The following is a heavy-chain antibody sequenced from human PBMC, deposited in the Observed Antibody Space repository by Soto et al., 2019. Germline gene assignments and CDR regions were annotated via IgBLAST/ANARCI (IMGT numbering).Heavy chain of an antibody. V-gene: IGHV3-23*01. CDR1: GFSFSSYA. Sequence: WGSLRLSCSASGFSFSSYAMSWVRHAPGKGLEWVSAISGSGVSTYYADSVKGRFTISRDNSKNTLYLQMNSLRAEDTAVYYCAKRSRAVPQYVDKAMADYWGQG. D-gene: IGHD5-18*01. CDR3: AKRSRAVPQYVDKAMADY. J-gene: IGHJ4*02. CDR2: ISGSGVST.